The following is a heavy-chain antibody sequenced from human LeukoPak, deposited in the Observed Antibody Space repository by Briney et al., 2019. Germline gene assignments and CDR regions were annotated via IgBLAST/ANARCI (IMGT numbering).Heavy chain of an antibody. Sequence: PGGSLRLSCAASGFTLSSYAMHWVRQAPGKGLEWVAVISYDGSNKYYADSVKGRFTLSRDTSKNTLYLQMNSLRAEDTAVYYCARGVVGSVSFDYWGQGTLSPSPQ. CDR1: GFTLSSYA. J-gene: IGHJ4*02. CDR3: ARGVVGSVSFDY. D-gene: IGHD2-21*01. CDR2: ISYDGSNK. V-gene: IGHV3-30-3*01.